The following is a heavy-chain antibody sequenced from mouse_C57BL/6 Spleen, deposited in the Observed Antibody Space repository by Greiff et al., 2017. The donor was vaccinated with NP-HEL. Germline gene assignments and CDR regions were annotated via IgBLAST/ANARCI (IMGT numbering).Heavy chain of an antibody. J-gene: IGHJ4*01. V-gene: IGHV2-6*01. Sequence: VKLVESGPGLVAPSQSLSITCTVSGFSLTSYGVDWVRQSPGKGLEWLGVIWGVGSTNYNSALKSRLSISKDNSKSQVFLKMNSLQTDDTAMYYCARRGGIYYYAMDYWGQGTSVTVSS. CDR1: GFSLTSYG. CDR3: ARRGGIYYYAMDY. CDR2: IWGVGST.